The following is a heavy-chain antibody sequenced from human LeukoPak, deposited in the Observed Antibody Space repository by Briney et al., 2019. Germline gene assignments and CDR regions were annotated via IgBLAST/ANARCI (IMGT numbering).Heavy chain of an antibody. V-gene: IGHV3-30*18. CDR1: GFTFSSYA. D-gene: IGHD2-2*01. J-gene: IGHJ4*02. CDR2: ISYDGRDK. Sequence: GGSLRLSCAASGFTFSSYAMHWVRQAPGKELEWVAVISYDGRDKHYADSVKGRFTISRDNSKNTLYLQMNSLRAEGTAVYYCAKDRSRFADNYFDYWGQGTLVTVSS. CDR3: AKDRSRFADNYFDY.